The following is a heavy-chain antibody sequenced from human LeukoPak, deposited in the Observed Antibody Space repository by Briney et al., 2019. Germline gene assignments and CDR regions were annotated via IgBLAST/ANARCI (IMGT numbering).Heavy chain of an antibody. D-gene: IGHD3-22*01. CDR3: AKVFNPKYYYDSSGYYPSDY. Sequence: GGSLRLSCAASGFTFSNYAMHWVRQAPGRGLEWVAIISYDGSHKYYADSVRGRFAISRDNSKNTLYLQMNSLRAEDTAVYYCAKVFNPKYYYDSSGYYPSDYWGQGTLVTVSS. CDR1: GFTFSNYA. J-gene: IGHJ4*02. CDR2: ISYDGSHK. V-gene: IGHV3-30*09.